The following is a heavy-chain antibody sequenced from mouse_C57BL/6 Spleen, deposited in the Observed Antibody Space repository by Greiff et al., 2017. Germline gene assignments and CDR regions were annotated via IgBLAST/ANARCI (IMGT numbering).Heavy chain of an antibody. CDR2: ISDGGSYT. V-gene: IGHV5-4*01. J-gene: IGHJ1*03. D-gene: IGHD2-3*01. CDR1: GFTFSSYA. CDR3: ARDGYDDDRYFDV. Sequence: EVKVVESGGGLVKPGGSLKLSCAASGFTFSSYAMSWFRQTPDKRLVGVATISDGGSYTYYPDNVKGRFTISRDNAKNNLYLQMNHLKSEDTAMYYCARDGYDDDRYFDVWGTGTTVTGSS.